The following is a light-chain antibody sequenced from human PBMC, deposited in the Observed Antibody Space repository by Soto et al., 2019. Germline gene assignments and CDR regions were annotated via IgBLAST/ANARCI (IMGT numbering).Light chain of an antibody. Sequence: QLVLTQPPSASGTPGQRVTISCSGGSSNIGSNTVNWYQQFPGTAPKLLIYSDNQRPSGVPDRFSGSKSGTSASLAISGLQSEDEAYYFCAAWDDSLNGVFGGGTKLTVL. J-gene: IGLJ2*01. CDR1: SSNIGSNT. CDR2: SDN. V-gene: IGLV1-44*01. CDR3: AAWDDSLNGV.